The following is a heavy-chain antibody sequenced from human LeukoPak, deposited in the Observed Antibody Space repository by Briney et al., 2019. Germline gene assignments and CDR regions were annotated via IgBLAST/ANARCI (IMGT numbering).Heavy chain of an antibody. V-gene: IGHV1-69*05. CDR3: ARAPVVVAVGGFDP. J-gene: IGHJ5*02. CDR2: IIPIFGTA. Sequence: GASVKVSCKASGGTFSSYAISWVRQAPGQGLEWMGGIIPIFGTANYAQKFQGRVTITTDESTSTAYMELSSLRSEDTAVYYCARAPVVVAVGGFDPWGQGTLVTVSS. CDR1: GGTFSSYA. D-gene: IGHD2-15*01.